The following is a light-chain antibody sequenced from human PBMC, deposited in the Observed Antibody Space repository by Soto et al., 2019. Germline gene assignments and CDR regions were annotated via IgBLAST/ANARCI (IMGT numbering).Light chain of an antibody. CDR3: SSYSISTAYL. CDR2: EVN. CDR1: SSDVGGYDY. J-gene: IGLJ1*01. Sequence: QAVVTQPASVSGSPGQSITISCTGTSSDVGGYDYVSWYQLHPGKAPKLMVFEVNNRPSGVSYRFSVSKSGNTASLTISGLQAEDDADYFCSSYSISTAYLFGTGTKVTVL. V-gene: IGLV2-14*01.